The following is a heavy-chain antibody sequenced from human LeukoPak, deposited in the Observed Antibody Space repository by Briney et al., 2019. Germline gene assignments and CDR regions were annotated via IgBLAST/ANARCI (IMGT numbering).Heavy chain of an antibody. J-gene: IGHJ4*02. CDR2: ISGSGGST. D-gene: IGHD3-22*01. V-gene: IGHV3-23*01. Sequence: GGTLRLSCAASGFTFRSYGMSWVRQAPGKGLEWVSGISGSGGSTYYADSVKGRFTISRDNSKNTLYLQMNSLRAEDTAVYYCAKPSMMIVVVITSIDYWGQGTLVTVSS. CDR1: GFTFRSYG. CDR3: AKPSMMIVVVITSIDY.